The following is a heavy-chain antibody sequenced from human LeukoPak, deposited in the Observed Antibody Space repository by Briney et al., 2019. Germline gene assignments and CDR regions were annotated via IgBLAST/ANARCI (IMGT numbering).Heavy chain of an antibody. D-gene: IGHD6-19*01. Sequence: SGPTLVNPTQTLTLTCTFSGFSLRTRGMCVSWIRQPPGKALEWLARIDWDDDKFYSTSLKTRLTVSKDTSKNQVVLTMTNMDPVDTATYYCARKIAVAAPFDYWGQGTLVTVSS. CDR1: GFSLRTRGMC. CDR3: ARKIAVAAPFDY. J-gene: IGHJ4*02. V-gene: IGHV2-70*17. CDR2: IDWDDDK.